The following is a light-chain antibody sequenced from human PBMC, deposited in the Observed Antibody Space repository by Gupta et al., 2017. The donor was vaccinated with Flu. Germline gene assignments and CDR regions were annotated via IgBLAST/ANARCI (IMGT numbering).Light chain of an antibody. CDR3: MQAIQIPKT. J-gene: IGKJ1*01. V-gene: IGKV2-28*01. CDR1: QSLLASNGYNY. CDR2: LGS. Sequence: DVVVTQSPLSLPVSPGEPASISCRSSQSLLASNGYNYLDWYVQKPGQSPQLLIYLGSNRASGVPDRFSGSGSGTEFTLKISRVEAEDVGVYYCMQAIQIPKTFGQGTKVEIK.